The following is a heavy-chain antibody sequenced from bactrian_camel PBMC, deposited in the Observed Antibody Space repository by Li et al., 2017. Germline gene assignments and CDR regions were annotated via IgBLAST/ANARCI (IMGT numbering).Heavy chain of an antibody. Sequence: VQLVESGGGSVQAGGSLRLSCAVSRATNIKYCMGWFRQAPGKEREGVATIDRDGITTYADSVKGRFTASRDDALNTVYLEMTSLKPEDTAMYYCAADRSRPASCSLRLDLYDYRAQGTQVTVS. D-gene: IGHD6*01. V-gene: IGHV3S53*01. J-gene: IGHJ4*01. CDR2: IDRDGIT. CDR3: AADRSRPASCSLRLDLYDY. CDR1: RATNIKYC.